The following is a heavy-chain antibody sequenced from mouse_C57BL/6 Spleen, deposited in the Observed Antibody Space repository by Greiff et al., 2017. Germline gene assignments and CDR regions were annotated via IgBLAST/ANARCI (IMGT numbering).Heavy chain of an antibody. J-gene: IGHJ1*03. CDR1: GFTFSDYG. CDR2: ISSGSSTI. V-gene: IGHV5-17*01. D-gene: IGHD1-1*01. CDR3: ANTTVYWYFDV. Sequence: EVQRVESGGGLVKPGGSLKLSCAASGFTFSDYGMHWVRQAPEKGLEWVAYISSGSSTIYYADTVKGRFTITRDNAKNTLFLQMTSLRSEDTAMYYCANTTVYWYFDVWGTGTTVTVAS.